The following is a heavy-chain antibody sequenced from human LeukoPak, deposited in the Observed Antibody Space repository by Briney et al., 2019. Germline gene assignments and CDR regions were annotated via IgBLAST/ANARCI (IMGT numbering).Heavy chain of an antibody. J-gene: IGHJ4*02. Sequence: PGGSLRLSCAASGFTVSSNYMSWVRQAPGKGLEWVSVIYSGGSTYYADSVKGRFTISRDNSKNTLYLQMNSLRAEDTAVYYCARERRTGSTWESYWGQGTLVTVSS. CDR2: IYSGGST. V-gene: IGHV3-53*01. CDR3: ARERRTGSTWESY. D-gene: IGHD3/OR15-3a*01. CDR1: GFTVSSNY.